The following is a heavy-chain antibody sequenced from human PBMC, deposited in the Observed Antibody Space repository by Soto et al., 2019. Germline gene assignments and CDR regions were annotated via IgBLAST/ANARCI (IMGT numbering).Heavy chain of an antibody. CDR1: GGSISSSSYY. D-gene: IGHD6-19*01. V-gene: IGHV4-39*01. Sequence: SETLSLTCTVSGGSISSSSYYWGWIRQPPGKGLEWIGSIYYSGSTYYNPSLKSRVTISVDTSKNQFSLKLSSVTAADTAVYYCAGLAVADTYYYYYGMDVWGQGTTVTVSS. J-gene: IGHJ6*02. CDR2: IYYSGST. CDR3: AGLAVADTYYYYYGMDV.